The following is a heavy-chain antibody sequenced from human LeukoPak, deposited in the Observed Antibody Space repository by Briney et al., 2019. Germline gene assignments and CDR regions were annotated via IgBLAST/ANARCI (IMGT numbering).Heavy chain of an antibody. Sequence: SVKVSCKASGGTFSSYAISWVRQAPGQGLEWMGRIIPIFGIANYAQKFQGRVTITADKSTSTAYMELSSLRSEDTAVYYCARTGSYGDYLDYWGQGTLVTVPS. J-gene: IGHJ4*02. CDR3: ARTGSYGDYLDY. CDR2: IIPIFGIA. V-gene: IGHV1-69*04. CDR1: GGTFSSYA. D-gene: IGHD3-10*01.